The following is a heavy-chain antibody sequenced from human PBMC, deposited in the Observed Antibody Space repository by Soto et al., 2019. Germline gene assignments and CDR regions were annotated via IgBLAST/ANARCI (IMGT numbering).Heavy chain of an antibody. V-gene: IGHV3-66*01. CDR3: VRENYYYGMAV. CDR2: INGGDRT. CDR1: GFSVSVNF. J-gene: IGHJ6*04. Sequence: EVQLVESGGGLVQPGGSLRLSCAASGFSVSVNFMSWVRQAPGQGLEWVSDINGGDRTTYADSVKDRFTISRDDTENTLSLLMNSLRAEDTAVYYCVRENYYYGMAVWGDGTTVPASS.